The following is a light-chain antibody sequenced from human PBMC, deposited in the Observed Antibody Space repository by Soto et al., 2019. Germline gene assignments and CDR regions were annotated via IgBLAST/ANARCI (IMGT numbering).Light chain of an antibody. V-gene: IGKV3-20*01. CDR2: GAS. CDR3: QQYGSSPVT. J-gene: IGKJ1*01. Sequence: ESGLTQSPGTLSLSPGERATLSCRASQSVSSSYLAWYQQKPGQAPRLLIYGASSRATGIPDRFSGSGSGTDFTLTISRLEPEDFAVYYCQQYGSSPVTFGQGTKVDIK. CDR1: QSVSSSY.